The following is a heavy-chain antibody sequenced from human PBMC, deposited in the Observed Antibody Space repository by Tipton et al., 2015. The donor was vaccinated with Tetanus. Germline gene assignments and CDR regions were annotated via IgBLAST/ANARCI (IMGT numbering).Heavy chain of an antibody. V-gene: IGHV4-59*12. CDR1: GGSISSYY. Sequence: TLSLTCTVSGGSISSYYWSWIRQPPGKGLEWIGYIYYSGSTNYNPSLKSRVTISVDTSKNQFSLKLSSVTAADTAVYYCARARYSSSSKWFDPWGQGTLVTVSS. J-gene: IGHJ5*02. CDR3: ARARYSSSSKWFDP. D-gene: IGHD6-6*01. CDR2: IYYSGST.